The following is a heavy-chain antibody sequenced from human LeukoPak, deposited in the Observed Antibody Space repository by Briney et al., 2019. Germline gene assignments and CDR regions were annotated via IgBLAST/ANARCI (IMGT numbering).Heavy chain of an antibody. CDR2: IYTSGST. J-gene: IGHJ4*02. CDR3: ARLGDTAMATYFDY. D-gene: IGHD5-18*01. CDR1: GGSISSYY. Sequence: SETLSLTGTVSGGSISSYYWSWIRQPPGKGLEWIGYIYTSGSTNYNPSLKSRVTISVDTSKNQFSLKLSSVTAADTAVYYCARLGDTAMATYFDYWGQGTLVTVSS. V-gene: IGHV4-4*09.